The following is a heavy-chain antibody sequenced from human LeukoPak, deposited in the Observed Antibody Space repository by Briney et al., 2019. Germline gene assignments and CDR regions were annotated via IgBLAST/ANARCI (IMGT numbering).Heavy chain of an antibody. CDR2: ISGSGGSR. Sequence: PGGSLRLSCAASGFTFSGYAMSWVRQAPGKGLEWVSGISGSGGSRDYADSVKGRFTISRDNSKNTLYLQMNSLRVEDTAVYYCAKGTGSVPDAFDIWGQGTMVTVSS. J-gene: IGHJ3*02. CDR1: GFTFSGYA. V-gene: IGHV3-23*01. CDR3: AKGTGSVPDAFDI. D-gene: IGHD1-1*01.